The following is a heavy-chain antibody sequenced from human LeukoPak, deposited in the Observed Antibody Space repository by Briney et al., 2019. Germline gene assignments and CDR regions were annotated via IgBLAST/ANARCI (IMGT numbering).Heavy chain of an antibody. J-gene: IGHJ5*02. CDR1: GDSVSSNSAA. Sequence: SQTLSLTCAISGDSVSSNSAAWNWIRQSPSRGLEWLGRTYYRSKWYNDYAVSVKSRITINPDTSKNQFSLKLSSVTAADTAVYYCARSGGWDSGSYHEGTNWFDPWGQGTLVTVSS. CDR2: TYYRSKWYN. D-gene: IGHD1-26*01. V-gene: IGHV6-1*01. CDR3: ARSGGWDSGSYHEGTNWFDP.